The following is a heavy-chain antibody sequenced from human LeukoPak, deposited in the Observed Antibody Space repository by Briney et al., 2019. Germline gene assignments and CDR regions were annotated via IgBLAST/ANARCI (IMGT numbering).Heavy chain of an antibody. V-gene: IGHV3-7*01. CDR2: IKEDGSEK. CDR3: AREEV. CDR1: GFSFSRYW. J-gene: IGHJ6*02. Sequence: GGSLRLSCVASGFSFSRYWMNWVRQAPGKGPEWVANIKEDGSEKNYVDSVKGRFTVSRDNAKNSLYLQMNSLRVEDTAVYYCAREEVWGQGSTVTVSS.